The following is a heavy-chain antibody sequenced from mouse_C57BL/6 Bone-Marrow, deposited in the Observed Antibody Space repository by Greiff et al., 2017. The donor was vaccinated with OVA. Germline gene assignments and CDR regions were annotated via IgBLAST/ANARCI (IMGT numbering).Heavy chain of an antibody. J-gene: IGHJ3*01. CDR2: IYPRSGNT. Sequence: VQLQQSGAELARPGASVKLSCNASGYTFTSYGISWVKQRTGQGLEWIGEIYPRSGNTYYNEKFKGKATLTADKSSSTAYMELRSLTSEDSAVYFCARSPIYYYGSSFAYWGQGTLVTVSA. D-gene: IGHD1-1*01. V-gene: IGHV1-81*01. CDR1: GYTFTSYG. CDR3: ARSPIYYYGSSFAY.